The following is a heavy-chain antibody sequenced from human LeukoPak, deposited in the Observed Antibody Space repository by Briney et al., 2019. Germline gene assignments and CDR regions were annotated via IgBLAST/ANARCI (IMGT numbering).Heavy chain of an antibody. CDR3: ARRVYGSGSYRHWFDP. CDR2: IYPGDSDT. Sequence: GESLKISCQGSGYSFTNYWIGWVRQMPGKGLKWMGIIYPGDSDTRYSPSFQGQVTISADKSISTAYLLWSSLKASDTAMYYCARRVYGSGSYRHWFDPWGQGTLVTVSS. V-gene: IGHV5-51*01. D-gene: IGHD3-10*01. J-gene: IGHJ5*02. CDR1: GYSFTNYW.